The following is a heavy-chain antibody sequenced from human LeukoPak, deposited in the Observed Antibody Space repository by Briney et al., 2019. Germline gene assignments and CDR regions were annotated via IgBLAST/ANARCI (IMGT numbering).Heavy chain of an antibody. D-gene: IGHD6-6*01. J-gene: IGHJ6*02. V-gene: IGHV1-18*01. CDR2: ISAYKGNT. CDR1: GYTFTSYG. Sequence: AASVKVSCKASGYTFTSYGISWVRQAPGQGLEWMGWISAYKGNTNYAQKLQGRVTMTTDTSTSTAYMELRSLRSDDTAVYYCARDRGHAIAARGDYYYYGMDVWGQGTTVTVSS. CDR3: ARDRGHAIAARGDYYYYGMDV.